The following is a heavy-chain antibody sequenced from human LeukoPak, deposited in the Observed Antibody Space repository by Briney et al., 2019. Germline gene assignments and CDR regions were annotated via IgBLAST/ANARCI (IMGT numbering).Heavy chain of an antibody. V-gene: IGHV3-7*01. J-gene: IGHJ3*02. D-gene: IGHD2-2*02. CDR3: ARAIGYLYDAFDI. CDR2: IKQDGSEK. Sequence: GGSLRVSCAASGFTFSSYWMSWVRQARGKGLEWVANIKQDGSEKYYVDSVKGRFTISRDNAKNSLYLQMNSLRAEDTAVYYCARAIGYLYDAFDIWGQGTMVTVSS. CDR1: GFTFSSYW.